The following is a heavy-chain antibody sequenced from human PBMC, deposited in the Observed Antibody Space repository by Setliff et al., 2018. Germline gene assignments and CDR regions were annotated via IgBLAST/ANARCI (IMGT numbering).Heavy chain of an antibody. D-gene: IGHD3-22*01. V-gene: IGHV4-39*07. CDR1: GGSISSSSYY. J-gene: IGHJ3*02. CDR3: ARGKERITMIVVVTSGAFDI. CDR2: INHSGST. Sequence: NPSETLSLTCTVSGGSISSSSYYWGWIRQPPGKGLEWIGEINHSGSTNYNPSLKRRVTISVDTSKNQFSLKLSSVTAADTAVYYCARGKERITMIVVVTSGAFDIWGQGTMVTVSS.